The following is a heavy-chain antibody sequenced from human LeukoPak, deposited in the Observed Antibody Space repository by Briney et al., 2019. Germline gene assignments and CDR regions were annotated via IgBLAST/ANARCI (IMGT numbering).Heavy chain of an antibody. CDR3: AGEYGDYGNQPSHYYYYYGMDV. CDR2: ISYDGSNK. V-gene: IGHV3-30-3*01. CDR1: GFTFSSYA. J-gene: IGHJ6*02. D-gene: IGHD4-17*01. Sequence: GRSLRLSCAASGFTFSSYAMHWVRQAPGKGLEWVAVISYDGSNKYYADSVKGRFTISRDNSKNTLYLQMNSLRAEDTAVYYCAGEYGDYGNQPSHYYYYYGMDVWGQGTTVTVSS.